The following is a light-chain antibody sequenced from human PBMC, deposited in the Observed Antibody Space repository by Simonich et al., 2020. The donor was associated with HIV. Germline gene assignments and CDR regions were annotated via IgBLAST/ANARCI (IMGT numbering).Light chain of an antibody. CDR1: QSVLYSSNNKNY. CDR2: WAS. CDR3: QQYYSTPDT. J-gene: IGKJ2*01. Sequence: DIVMTQSPDSLAVSLGERATINCKSSQSVLYSSNNKNYLAGYQQKQGQPPKLLIYWASTRESGVPDRFSGSGSGTDFTLTISSLQAEDVAVYYCQQYYSTPDTFGQGTKLEIK. V-gene: IGKV4-1*01.